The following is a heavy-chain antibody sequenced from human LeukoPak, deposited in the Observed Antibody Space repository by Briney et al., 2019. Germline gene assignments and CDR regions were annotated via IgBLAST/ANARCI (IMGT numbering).Heavy chain of an antibody. CDR1: GSRFTSYW. J-gene: IGHJ4*02. CDR2: IYPGTSDT. D-gene: IGHD1-7*01. V-gene: IGHV5-51*01. Sequence: GGTLQISCQGSGSRFTSYWSGGGRQVPGKGLGWMGIIYPGTSDTRYSPSFQGQVTISADKSISTAYLQWSSLKASDTAMYYCARILGTRDPDYWGQGTLVTVSS. CDR3: ARILGTRDPDY.